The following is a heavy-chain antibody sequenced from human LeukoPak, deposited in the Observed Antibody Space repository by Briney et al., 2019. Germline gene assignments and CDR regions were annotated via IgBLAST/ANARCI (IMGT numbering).Heavy chain of an antibody. J-gene: IGHJ6*03. Sequence: GGSLRLSCAAAGFTLSEYSMYWVRQAPGEGPEWVSYISSSSSTIYYADSVKGRFTISRDNAKNSLYLQMNSLRAQDTAVYYCARGAYYYYMDVWGKGTTDTVSS. CDR1: GFTLSEYS. V-gene: IGHV3-48*04. CDR2: ISSSSSTI. CDR3: ARGAYYYYMDV.